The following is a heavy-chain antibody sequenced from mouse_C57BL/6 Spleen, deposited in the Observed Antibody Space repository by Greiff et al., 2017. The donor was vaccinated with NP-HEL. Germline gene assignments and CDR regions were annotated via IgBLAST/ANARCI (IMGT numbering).Heavy chain of an antibody. CDR2: IHPNSGST. D-gene: IGHD2-2*01. CDR3: ARNYGYDYAMDY. Sequence: QVQLQQPGAELVKPGASVKLSCKASGYTFTSYWMHWVKQRPGQGLEWIGMIHPNSGSTNYNEKFKSKATLTVDKSSSTAYMQLSSLTSEDSAVYYCARNYGYDYAMDYWGQGTSVTVSS. J-gene: IGHJ4*01. CDR1: GYTFTSYW. V-gene: IGHV1-64*01.